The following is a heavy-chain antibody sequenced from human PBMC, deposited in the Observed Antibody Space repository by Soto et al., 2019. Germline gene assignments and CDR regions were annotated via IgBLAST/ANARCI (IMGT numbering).Heavy chain of an antibody. CDR2: INHSGST. J-gene: IGHJ4*02. V-gene: IGHV4-34*01. CDR1: GGSFSGYY. Sequence: QVQLQQWGAGLLKPSETLSLTCAVYGGSFSGYYWSWIRQPPGKGLEWIGEINHSGSTNYNPSLKSRVTISVDTSKNQFSLKRSSVTAADTAVYYCARGSGEEEGYCSGGSCYSWAYYFDYWGQGTLVTVSS. D-gene: IGHD2-15*01. CDR3: ARGSGEEEGYCSGGSCYSWAYYFDY.